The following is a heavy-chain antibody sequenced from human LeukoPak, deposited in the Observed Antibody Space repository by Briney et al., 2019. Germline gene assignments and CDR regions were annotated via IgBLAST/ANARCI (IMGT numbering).Heavy chain of an antibody. CDR1: GFAFSTYW. CDR2: ISGNSVTI. Sequence: PGGSLRLSCAASGFAFSTYWMDWVRQAPGKGLEWVSAISGNSVTIYYADSVKGRFTISRDNSKNTLYLQMYSLRAEDTAVYYCAKILSGTYSFDLWGQGTLVTVSS. V-gene: IGHV3-23*01. J-gene: IGHJ4*02. CDR3: AKILSGTYSFDL. D-gene: IGHD1-26*01.